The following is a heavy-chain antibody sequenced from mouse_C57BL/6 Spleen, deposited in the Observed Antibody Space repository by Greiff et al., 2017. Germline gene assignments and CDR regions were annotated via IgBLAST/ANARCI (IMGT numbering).Heavy chain of an antibody. Sequence: VQLQQSGAELVKPGASVKLSCTASGFNIKDYYMHWVKQRTEQGLEWIGRIDPEDGETKYAPNFQGKATITADTSSNTAYLQLSSLTSEDTAVYYCTSTMVSLWYFDVWGTGTTVTVSS. CDR2: IDPEDGET. CDR1: GFNIKDYY. J-gene: IGHJ1*03. V-gene: IGHV14-2*01. D-gene: IGHD2-1*01. CDR3: TSTMVSLWYFDV.